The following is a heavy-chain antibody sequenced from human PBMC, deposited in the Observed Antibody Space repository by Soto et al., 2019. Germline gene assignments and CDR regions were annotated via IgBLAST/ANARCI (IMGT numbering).Heavy chain of an antibody. D-gene: IGHD3-3*01. J-gene: IGHJ5*02. Sequence: PGGSLILSCAASGFTFSSYWMSWVRQAPGKGLEWVANIKQDGSEKYYVDSVKGRFTISRDNAKNSLYLQMNSLRAEDTAVYYCARYCWDYDFWSGYSNWFDPWGQGTLVTVSS. CDR1: GFTFSSYW. CDR3: ARYCWDYDFWSGYSNWFDP. V-gene: IGHV3-7*01. CDR2: IKQDGSEK.